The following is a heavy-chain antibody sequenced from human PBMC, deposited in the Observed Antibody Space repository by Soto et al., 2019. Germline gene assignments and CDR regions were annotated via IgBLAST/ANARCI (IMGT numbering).Heavy chain of an antibody. CDR1: VFTFSSYA. J-gene: IGHJ5*02. CDR3: AKDPPPAP. CDR2: ISGSGGST. V-gene: IGHV3-23*01. Sequence: GSLRLSCAXAVFTFSSYAMTWVRQAPVKGLEWVSAISGSGGSTYYADSVKGRFTISRDNSKNTLYLQMNSLRAEDTAVYYCAKDPPPAPWGKGTLVPVSP.